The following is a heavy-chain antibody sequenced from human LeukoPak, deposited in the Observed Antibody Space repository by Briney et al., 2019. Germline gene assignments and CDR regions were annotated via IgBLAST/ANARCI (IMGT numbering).Heavy chain of an antibody. CDR3: ARVRVAYCGGDCYL. CDR1: GGSFSGYY. D-gene: IGHD2-21*02. Sequence: PSETLSLTCAVYGGSFSGYYWSWIRQPPGKGLEWIGEINHSGSTNYNPSLKSRVTISVDTSKNQFFLKLSSVTAADTAVYYCARVRVAYCGGDCYLWGQGTLVTVSS. V-gene: IGHV4-34*01. J-gene: IGHJ4*02. CDR2: INHSGST.